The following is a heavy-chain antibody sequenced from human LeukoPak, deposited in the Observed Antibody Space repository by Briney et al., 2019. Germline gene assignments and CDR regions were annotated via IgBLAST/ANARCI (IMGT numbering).Heavy chain of an antibody. Sequence: GGSLRLSCSASGFTFSNYWMHWVRQAPGKGLEWVANIKQDGSEKSYVDSVKGRFTISRDNAKNSLFLQMNSLRADDAAVYFCARDKGYFDYWGQGTLVTVSS. CDR2: IKQDGSEK. J-gene: IGHJ4*02. D-gene: IGHD2-15*01. CDR1: GFTFSNYW. CDR3: ARDKGYFDY. V-gene: IGHV3-7*01.